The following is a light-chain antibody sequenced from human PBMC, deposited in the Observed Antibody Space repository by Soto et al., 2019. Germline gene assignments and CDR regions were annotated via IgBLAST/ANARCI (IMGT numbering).Light chain of an antibody. CDR2: KAS. V-gene: IGKV1-5*03. CDR1: QSISSW. CDR3: QQYNSYALT. J-gene: IGKJ4*01. Sequence: DIQMTQSPSTLSASVGDRVTIACRASQSISSWLAWYQQKPGKAPKLLIYKASSLESGVPSRFSGSGSGTEFTLTISSLQPDDFATYYCQQYNSYALTFGGGTKVEIK.